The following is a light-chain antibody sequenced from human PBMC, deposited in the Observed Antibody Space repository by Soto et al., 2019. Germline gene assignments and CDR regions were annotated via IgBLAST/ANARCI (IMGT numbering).Light chain of an antibody. CDR1: PSVSSN. J-gene: IGKJ4*01. CDR3: QQYNNWPLT. CDR2: GAS. Sequence: EIVMTQSPATLSVSPGERATLSCRASPSVSSNLAWYQQKPGQAPRLLIYGASTRATGIPARFSGSGSGTEFTLTISSLQSEDFAVYYCQQYNNWPLTFGGGTKVEIQ. V-gene: IGKV3-15*01.